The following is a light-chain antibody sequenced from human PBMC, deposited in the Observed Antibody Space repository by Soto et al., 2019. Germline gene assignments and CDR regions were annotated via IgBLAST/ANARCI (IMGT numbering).Light chain of an antibody. V-gene: IGKV3-15*01. CDR1: QSVSNN. Sequence: EIVMTQSPGTLSVSPGERATLSCRARQSVSNNYLAWYQQKPSQAPRLLIYDASTRATGVPPRFSGSGSGTEFTLTISSLQSEDSAVYYCQKYYDWPLTFGGGTKVDI. CDR3: QKYYDWPLT. J-gene: IGKJ4*01. CDR2: DAS.